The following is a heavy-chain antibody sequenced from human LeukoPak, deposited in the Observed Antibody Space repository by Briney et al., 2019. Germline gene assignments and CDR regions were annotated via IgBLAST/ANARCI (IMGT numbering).Heavy chain of an antibody. Sequence: PGGSLRLSCAASGFTFSSYAMSWVRQAPGKGLEWVSAISGSGGSTYYADSVKGRFTISRDNSKNTLYLQMNSLRAEDTALYYCAKDPAYDSNGIDYWGQGTLVTVSS. CDR3: AKDPAYDSNGIDY. J-gene: IGHJ4*02. V-gene: IGHV3-23*01. CDR1: GFTFSSYA. CDR2: ISGSGGST. D-gene: IGHD4-11*01.